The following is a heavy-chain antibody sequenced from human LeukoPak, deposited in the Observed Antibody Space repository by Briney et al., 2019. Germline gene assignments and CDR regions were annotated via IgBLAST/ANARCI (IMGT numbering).Heavy chain of an antibody. CDR1: GYTFTSYY. CDR3: ARELISGDWTWDI. Sequence: GASVKVSCKASGYTFTSYYMHWVRQAPGQGLEWMGIINPSGGSTSYAQKFQGRVTMTRDTSTSTVYKELSSLRSEDTAVYYCARELISGDWTWDIWGQGTMVTVSS. V-gene: IGHV1-46*01. CDR2: INPSGGST. J-gene: IGHJ3*02. D-gene: IGHD2-21*02.